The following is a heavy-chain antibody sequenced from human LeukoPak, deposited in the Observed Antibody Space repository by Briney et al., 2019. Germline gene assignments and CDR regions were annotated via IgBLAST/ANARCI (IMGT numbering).Heavy chain of an antibody. V-gene: IGHV1-18*01. Sequence: ASVKVSCKASGYTFTSYGISWVRQAPGQGLEWMGWISAYNGNTNYAQKLQGRVTMTTDTSTSTAYMELSSLRSEDTAVYYCARDLGDSYDSSGYYTPYFDYWGQGTLVTVSS. CDR3: ARDLGDSYDSSGYYTPYFDY. J-gene: IGHJ4*02. CDR1: GYTFTSYG. D-gene: IGHD3-22*01. CDR2: ISAYNGNT.